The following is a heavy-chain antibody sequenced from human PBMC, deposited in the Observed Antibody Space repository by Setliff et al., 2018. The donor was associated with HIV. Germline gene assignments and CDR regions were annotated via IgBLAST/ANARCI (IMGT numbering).Heavy chain of an antibody. V-gene: IGHV3-48*01. CDR1: GFTFRRYS. CDR3: ARGPHSSRGQTYPYMDV. D-gene: IGHD3-10*01. Sequence: GGSLRLSCAASGFTFRRYSMNWVRPAPGKGLEWVSYISSSSSTIYYADSVKGRFTISRDNAKNSLYLQMNSLRADDTAVYYCARGPHSSRGQTYPYMDVWVKGTTVTVSS. J-gene: IGHJ6*03. CDR2: ISSSSSTI.